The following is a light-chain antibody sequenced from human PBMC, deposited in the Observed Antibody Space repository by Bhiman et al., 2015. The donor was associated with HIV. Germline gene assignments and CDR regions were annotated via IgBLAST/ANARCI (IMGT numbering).Light chain of an antibody. J-gene: IGLJ2*01. CDR2: DVS. CDR1: SSDVGGYNY. CDR3: TSYTSSSTVI. V-gene: IGLV2-14*03. Sequence: QSALTQPASVSGSPGQSITISCTGTSSDVGGYNYVSWYQHHPGKAPKLMIYDVSKRPSGVSNRFSGSKSGNTASLTISGLQAEDEAAYYCTSYTSSSTVIFGGGTELTVL.